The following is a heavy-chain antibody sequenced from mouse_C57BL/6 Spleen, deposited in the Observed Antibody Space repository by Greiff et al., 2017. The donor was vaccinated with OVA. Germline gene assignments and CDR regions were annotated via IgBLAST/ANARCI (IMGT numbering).Heavy chain of an antibody. CDR2: IYPGDGDT. CDR1: GYAFSSYW. CDR3: ARRGDWEGGFDY. J-gene: IGHJ2*01. V-gene: IGHV1-80*01. Sequence: VQLQQSGAELVKPGASVKISCKASGYAFSSYWMNWVKQRPGKGLEWIGQIYPGDGDTNYNGKFKGKATLTADKSSSTAYMQLSSLTSEDSAVYFCARRGDWEGGFDYWGQGTTLTVSS. D-gene: IGHD4-1*01.